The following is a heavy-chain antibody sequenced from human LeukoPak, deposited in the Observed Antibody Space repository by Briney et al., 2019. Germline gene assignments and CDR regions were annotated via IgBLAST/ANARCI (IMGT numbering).Heavy chain of an antibody. CDR1: GFTISSYA. CDR3: AKDTHYDFWSGYPDY. V-gene: IGHV3-23*01. J-gene: IGHJ4*02. D-gene: IGHD3-3*01. CDR2: ISGSGGST. Sequence: PGGSLRLSCAASGFTISSYAMSWVRQAPGKGLGWVSAISGSGGSTYYADSVKGRFTISRDNSKNTLYLQMNSLRAEDTAVYYCAKDTHYDFWSGYPDYWGQGTLVTVSS.